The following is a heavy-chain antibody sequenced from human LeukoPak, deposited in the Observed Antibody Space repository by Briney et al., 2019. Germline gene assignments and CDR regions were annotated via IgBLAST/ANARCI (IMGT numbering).Heavy chain of an antibody. Sequence: GGSLRLSCAASGFIFSTYWMSWVRQAPGKGLEWVAGIKEEGSEKSYVDSVKGRFTISRDNAKNSLYLQMNSLRAEDTAVYYCARTMVRGVLGLFDCWGQGTLVTVSS. D-gene: IGHD3-10*01. CDR1: GFIFSTYW. CDR2: IKEEGSEK. CDR3: ARTMVRGVLGLFDC. V-gene: IGHV3-7*04. J-gene: IGHJ4*02.